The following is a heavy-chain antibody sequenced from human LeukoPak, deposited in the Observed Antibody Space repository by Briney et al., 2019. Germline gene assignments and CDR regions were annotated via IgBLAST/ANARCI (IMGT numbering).Heavy chain of an antibody. CDR1: GDSIRNYY. CDR3: ASSYTSDWSYYFHY. J-gene: IGHJ4*02. CDR2: ISYIGST. D-gene: IGHD6-19*01. V-gene: IGHV4-59*08. Sequence: SETLSLTCTVSGDSIRNYYWNWIRQPPGRGLEWIGYISYIGSTNYNPSLDSRVTISLDTSKNQFSLKLRSVTAADTAVYYCASSYTSDWSYYFHYWGQGALVTVSS.